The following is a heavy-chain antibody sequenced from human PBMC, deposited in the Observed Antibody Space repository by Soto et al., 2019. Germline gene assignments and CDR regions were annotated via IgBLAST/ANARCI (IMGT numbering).Heavy chain of an antibody. CDR1: GFTFSSYG. J-gene: IGHJ6*02. D-gene: IGHD3-10*01. V-gene: IGHV3-30*18. CDR2: ISYEGSNK. Sequence: GGSLRLSCAASGFTFSSYGMHWVRQAPGKGLEWVAVISYEGSNKYYADSVKGRLTISRDNSKNTLYLQMNSLRAEDTAVYYCAKDQVGGSGSYYLYYYCYGMDVWGQGTTVTVSS. CDR3: AKDQVGGSGSYYLYYYCYGMDV.